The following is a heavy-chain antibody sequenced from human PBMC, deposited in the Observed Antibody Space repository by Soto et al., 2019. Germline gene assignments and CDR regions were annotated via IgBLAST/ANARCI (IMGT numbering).Heavy chain of an antibody. J-gene: IGHJ6*02. CDR2: IIPIFGTA. Sequence: SVKVSCKASGGTFSSYAISWVRQAPGQGLEWMGGIIPIFGTANYAQKFQGRVTITADESTSTAYMELSSLRSEDTAVYYCARGGYGGNKGEYYYYGMDVWGQGTTVTVS. D-gene: IGHD4-17*01. CDR1: GGTFSSYA. V-gene: IGHV1-69*13. CDR3: ARGGYGGNKGEYYYYGMDV.